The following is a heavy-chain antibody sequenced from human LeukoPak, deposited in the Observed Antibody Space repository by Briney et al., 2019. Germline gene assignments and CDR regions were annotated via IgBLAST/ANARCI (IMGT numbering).Heavy chain of an antibody. CDR1: GGSISSRGHY. D-gene: IGHD3-10*01. V-gene: IGHV4-31*03. CDR2: IYYGGST. J-gene: IGHJ4*02. CDR3: ARTNYGSGSYYNN. Sequence: SETLSLTCTVSGGSISSRGHYWSWIRQHPGKGLDWIGYIYYGGSTHYNPSLKSRVSISVDTSKNQFSLKLSSVTAADTALYYCARTNYGSGSYYNNWGQGTLVSVSS.